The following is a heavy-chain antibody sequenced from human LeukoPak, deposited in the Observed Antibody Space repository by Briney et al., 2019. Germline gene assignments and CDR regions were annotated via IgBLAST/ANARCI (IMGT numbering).Heavy chain of an antibody. CDR1: GFIVSDDY. CDR3: ARDLGQLNFDY. D-gene: IGHD5-18*01. CDR2: IRNKANGYST. J-gene: IGHJ4*02. V-gene: IGHV3-72*01. Sequence: GASLRLSCGTSGFIVSDDYMGWGRQAKGKGLEWVGRIRNKANGYSTEYAASVKGRFTISRDDSKNSLYLQMNSLYIEDTAVYYCARDLGQLNFDYGGQGTLVTVSS.